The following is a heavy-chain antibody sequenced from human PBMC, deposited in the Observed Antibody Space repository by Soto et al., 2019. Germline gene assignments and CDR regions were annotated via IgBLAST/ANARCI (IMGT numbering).Heavy chain of an antibody. D-gene: IGHD4-17*01. V-gene: IGHV3-48*02. CDR1: GFTFSRYS. CDR3: GIGTETTFSCPDY. Sequence: GGSLRLSCAASGFTFSRYSMNWVRQAPGKGLEWVSYISSSGSRIHYADSVEGRFTISRDNAKNSLFLQMSSLRDEGTAVYYCGIGTETTFSCPDYWGQGTLVTVSS. J-gene: IGHJ4*02. CDR2: ISSSGSRI.